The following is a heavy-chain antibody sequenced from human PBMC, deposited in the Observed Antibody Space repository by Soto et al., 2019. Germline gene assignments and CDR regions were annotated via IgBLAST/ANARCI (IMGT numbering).Heavy chain of an antibody. CDR2: IYYSGST. D-gene: IGHD6-13*01. CDR1: GGSVSSGNYY. CDR3: ARDPRIAAADIYYYYGMDV. J-gene: IGHJ6*02. V-gene: IGHV4-61*01. Sequence: SETLSLTCTVSGGSVSSGNYYWSWIRQPPGKGLEWIGYIYYSGSTNYNPSLKSRVTISVDTSKNQFSLKLSSVTAADTAVYYCARDPRIAAADIYYYYGMDVWGQGTTVTVSS.